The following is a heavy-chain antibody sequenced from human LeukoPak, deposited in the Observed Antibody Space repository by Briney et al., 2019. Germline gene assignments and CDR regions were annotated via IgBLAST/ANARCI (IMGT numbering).Heavy chain of an antibody. Sequence: GGSLRLSCAASGFTFSSYAMSWVRRAPGKGLEWVSAISGSGGSTYYADSVKGRFTISRDNSKNTLYLQMNSLRAEDTAVYYCAKDRRVRGAPAGFDYWGQGTLVTVSS. CDR2: ISGSGGST. D-gene: IGHD3-10*01. J-gene: IGHJ4*02. V-gene: IGHV3-23*01. CDR3: AKDRRVRGAPAGFDY. CDR1: GFTFSSYA.